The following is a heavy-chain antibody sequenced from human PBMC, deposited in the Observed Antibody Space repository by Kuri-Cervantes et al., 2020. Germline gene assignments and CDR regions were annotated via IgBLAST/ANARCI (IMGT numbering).Heavy chain of an antibody. J-gene: IGHJ4*03. D-gene: IGHD2-15*01. Sequence: SETLSLTCSVSGASISSYYWTWIREPPGQGLEWIGYIYYTGDTNYNPSLKSRVTVSLDTSKNQFSLSLSSVTAADTVVYYCARVDRGTFDIWGQGTLVTVSS. CDR3: ARVDRGTFDI. V-gene: IGHV4-59*01. CDR1: GASISSYY. CDR2: IYYTGDT.